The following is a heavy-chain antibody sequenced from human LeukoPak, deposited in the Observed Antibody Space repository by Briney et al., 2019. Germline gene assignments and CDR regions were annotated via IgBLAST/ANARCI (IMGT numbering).Heavy chain of an antibody. CDR1: GGSISSSSYY. D-gene: IGHD3-3*01. CDR2: IYYSGST. Sequence: KPSETLSLTCTVSGGSISSSSYYWGWIRQPPGKGLEWIGSIYYSGSTYYNPSLKSRVTISVDTSKNQFSLKLSSVTAADTAVYYRARRLYYDFWSGYYNGETGYYFDYWGQGTLVTVSS. V-gene: IGHV4-39*01. J-gene: IGHJ4*02. CDR3: ARRLYYDFWSGYYNGETGYYFDY.